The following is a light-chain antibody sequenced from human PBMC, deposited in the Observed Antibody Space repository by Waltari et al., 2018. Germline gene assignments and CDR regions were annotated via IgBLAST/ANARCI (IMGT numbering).Light chain of an antibody. CDR1: QSVSRT. CDR2: DAS. CDR3: QKYGSLPAT. Sequence: EIVLTQSPGTLSLSPGERATLSCRASQSVSRTLAWYQQKPGQAPRLLIYDASSRATGIADRFSGCGSGTDFSLTISRLEPEDFAVYYCQKYGSLPATFGQGTKVEIK. V-gene: IGKV3-20*01. J-gene: IGKJ1*01.